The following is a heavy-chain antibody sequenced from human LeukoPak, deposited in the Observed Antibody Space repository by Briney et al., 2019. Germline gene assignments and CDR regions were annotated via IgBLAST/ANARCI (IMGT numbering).Heavy chain of an antibody. CDR3: VTSTAPGTDAFDI. J-gene: IGHJ3*02. CDR2: TYYRSKWYN. V-gene: IGHV6-1*01. Sequence: SQTLSLTCAISGDSVSSNSAAWNWIRQSPSRGLEWLGRTYYRSKWYNHYAVSVESRITINPDTSKNQFSLQLNSVTPDDTAVYYCVTSTAPGTDAFDIWGQGTMVTVSS. D-gene: IGHD6-13*01. CDR1: GDSVSSNSAA.